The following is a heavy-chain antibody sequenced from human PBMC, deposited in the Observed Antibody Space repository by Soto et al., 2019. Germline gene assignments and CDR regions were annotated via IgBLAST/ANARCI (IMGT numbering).Heavy chain of an antibody. V-gene: IGHV3-73*01. Sequence: EVQLVESGGGLVQPGGSLKLSCAASGLTFSDSALHWVRQASGKGLEWVGRIRSKANSYATAYAASVKGRFTISRDDSKTTAYLQMHSRKTDDTAVYYFTNTLISTTGKDYWGQGTLVTVSS. CDR2: IRSKANSYAT. D-gene: IGHD3-10*01. J-gene: IGHJ4*02. CDR3: TNTLISTTGKDY. CDR1: GLTFSDSA.